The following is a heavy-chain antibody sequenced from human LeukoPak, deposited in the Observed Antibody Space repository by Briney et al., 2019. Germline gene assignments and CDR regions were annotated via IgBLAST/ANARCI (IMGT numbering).Heavy chain of an antibody. D-gene: IGHD2-15*01. CDR1: GGTFSSYA. V-gene: IGHV1-69*06. CDR2: IIPIFGTA. J-gene: IGHJ4*02. Sequence: GSSVKVSCKASGGTFSSYAISWVRQAPGQGLERMGGIIPIFGTANYAQKFQGRVTITADKSTSTAYMELSSLRSEDTAVYYCARDGDCSGGSCPLDYWGQGTLVTASS. CDR3: ARDGDCSGGSCPLDY.